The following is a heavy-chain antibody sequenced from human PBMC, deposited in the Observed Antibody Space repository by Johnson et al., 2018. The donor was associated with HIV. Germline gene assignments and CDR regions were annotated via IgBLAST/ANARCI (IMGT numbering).Heavy chain of an antibody. CDR1: GFTFDDYA. CDR2: ISWDGGST. D-gene: IGHD3-22*01. J-gene: IGHJ3*02. Sequence: VQLVESGGVVVQPGGSLRLSCAASGFTFDDYAMHWVRQAPGKGLEWVSLISWDGGSTYYADSVKVIFTISRDKSKNSLYLQMNSLRAEDTALYYCAKGLDSSGYVGAFDIWGQGTMVTVSS. V-gene: IGHV3-43D*03. CDR3: AKGLDSSGYVGAFDI.